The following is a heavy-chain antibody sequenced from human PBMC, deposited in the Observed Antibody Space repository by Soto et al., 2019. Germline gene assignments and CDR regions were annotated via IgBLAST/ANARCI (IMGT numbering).Heavy chain of an antibody. J-gene: IGHJ4*02. CDR1: GFTFSSYG. CDR3: ARDDYVWGSPGDPAY. D-gene: IGHD3-16*01. Sequence: PGGSLRLSCAASGFTFSSYGMHWVRQAPGKGLEWVAVIWYDGSNKYYADSVKGRFTISRDNSKNTLYLQMNSLRAEDTAVYYCARDDYVWGSPGDPAYWGQGTLVTVSS. CDR2: IWYDGSNK. V-gene: IGHV3-33*01.